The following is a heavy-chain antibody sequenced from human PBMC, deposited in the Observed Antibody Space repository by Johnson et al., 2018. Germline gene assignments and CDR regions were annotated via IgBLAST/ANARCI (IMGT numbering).Heavy chain of an antibody. CDR1: GFTFSRYA. D-gene: IGHD5-18*01. Sequence: QVQLVASGGGVVQPGRSXTLSCAASGFTFSRYAMDWARQAPGQGLEWAAVISPDGRPKTYPEPVKGRFTIARDNSKNTLYLQMNSLSAEATPVYYCARGTAMAFDIWGQGTMVTVSS. CDR3: ARGTAMAFDI. V-gene: IGHV3-30*03. CDR2: ISPDGRPK. J-gene: IGHJ3*02.